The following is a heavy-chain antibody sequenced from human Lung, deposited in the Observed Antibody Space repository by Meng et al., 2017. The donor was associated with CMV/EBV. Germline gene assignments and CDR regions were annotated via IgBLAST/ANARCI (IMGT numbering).Heavy chain of an antibody. CDR2: TYYRSKWYD. J-gene: IGHJ6*02. D-gene: IGHD3-22*01. CDR1: GDSVSSNSAA. CDR3: ARDYYDSGAYYYTEEYYHGLDV. V-gene: IGHV6-1*01. Sequence: SETLSLXFAISGDSVSSNSAAWNWIRQSPSRGLEWLGRTYYRSKWYDDYAMAVKSRITINPDTSKNQFSLQLNSVTPEDTAVYYCARDYYDSGAYYYTEEYYHGLDVWGQGTXVTVSS.